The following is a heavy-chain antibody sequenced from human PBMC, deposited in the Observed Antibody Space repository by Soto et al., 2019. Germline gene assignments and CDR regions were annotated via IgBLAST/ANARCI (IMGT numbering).Heavy chain of an antibody. CDR2: IIPIFGTA. CDR3: AFSSSAYYDSSGPHAFDI. Sequence: SVKVSCKASGGTFSSYAISWVRQAPGQGLEWIGGIIPIFGTANYAQKFQGRVTITADESTSTAYMELSSLRSEDTAVYYCAFSSSAYYDSSGPHAFDIWGQGTMVTVSS. CDR1: GGTFSSYA. V-gene: IGHV1-69*13. J-gene: IGHJ3*02. D-gene: IGHD3-22*01.